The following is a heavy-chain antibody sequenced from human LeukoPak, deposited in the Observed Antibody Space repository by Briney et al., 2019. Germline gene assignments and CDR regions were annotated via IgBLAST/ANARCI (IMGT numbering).Heavy chain of an antibody. CDR2: INDSGTT. J-gene: IGHJ3*02. CDR3: ARHRKRSGGYFGSGHDGFDI. CDR1: GESFSGYY. Sequence: PSETLSLTCAVYGESFSGYYWTWIRQTPGKGLEWIGEINDSGTTNYNPSLKSRVTISIDMSKNQFSLKLSSVTAADTAVYYCARHRKRSGGYFGSGHDGFDIWGQGTMVTVSS. V-gene: IGHV4-34*01. D-gene: IGHD3-22*01.